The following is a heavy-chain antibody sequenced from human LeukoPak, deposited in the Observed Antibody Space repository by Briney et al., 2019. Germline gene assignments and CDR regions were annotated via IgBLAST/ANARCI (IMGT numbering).Heavy chain of an antibody. D-gene: IGHD3-10*01. CDR2: IYSGGST. V-gene: IGHV3-53*01. CDR1: GFTFSNYS. Sequence: GGSLRLSCAASGFTFSNYSMNWVRQAPGKGLEWVSVIYSGGSTYYADSVKGRFTISRDNSKNTLYLQMNSLRAEDTAVYYCATGGTMVRGVIITYWGQGTLVTVSS. CDR3: ATGGTMVRGVIITY. J-gene: IGHJ4*02.